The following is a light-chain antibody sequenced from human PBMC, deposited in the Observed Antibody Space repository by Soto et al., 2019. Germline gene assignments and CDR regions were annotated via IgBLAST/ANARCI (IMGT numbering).Light chain of an antibody. J-gene: IGKJ4*01. Sequence: DIQMTQSPSTLSASVGDRVIITCRASQSISSWLAWYQQKPGKAPKLLIYDASSLESGVPSRFSGSGSGTEFTLTISSLQPDDFATYYCQQYNSYSPTFGGGTKVDIK. V-gene: IGKV1-5*01. CDR3: QQYNSYSPT. CDR1: QSISSW. CDR2: DAS.